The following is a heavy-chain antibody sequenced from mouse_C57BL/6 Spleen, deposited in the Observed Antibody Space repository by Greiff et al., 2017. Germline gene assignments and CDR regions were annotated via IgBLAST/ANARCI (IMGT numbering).Heavy chain of an antibody. D-gene: IGHD1-1*01. CDR2: INPNYGTT. CDR3: ARAIYYYGSSAFPFDY. CDR1: GYSFTDYN. J-gene: IGHJ2*01. V-gene: IGHV1-39*01. Sequence: EVHLVESGPELVKPGASVKISCKASGYSFTDYNMNWVKQSNGKSLEWIGVINPNYGTTSYNQKFKGKATLTVDQSSSTAYMQLNSLTSEDSAVYYCARAIYYYGSSAFPFDYWGQGTTLTVSS.